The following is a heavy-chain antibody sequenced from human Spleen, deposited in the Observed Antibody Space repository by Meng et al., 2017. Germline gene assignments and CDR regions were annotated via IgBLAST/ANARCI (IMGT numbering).Heavy chain of an antibody. J-gene: IGHJ4*02. Sequence: SETLSLTCTVSGGSISSSSYYWSWIRQPPGKGLEWIGYIYYSGSTNYNPSLKSRVTISVDTSKNQFSLKLSSVTAADTAVYYCARHAAAGTEADFDYWGQGTLVTVSS. CDR2: IYYSGST. D-gene: IGHD6-13*01. V-gene: IGHV4-61*01. CDR3: ARHAAAGTEADFDY. CDR1: GGSISSSSYY.